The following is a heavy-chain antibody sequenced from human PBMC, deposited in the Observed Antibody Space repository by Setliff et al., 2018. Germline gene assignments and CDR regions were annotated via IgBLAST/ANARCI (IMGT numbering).Heavy chain of an antibody. CDR1: GFTFSSNN. CDR3: ARGSSSSGVDY. Sequence: PGGSLRLSCAASGFTFSSNNVHWVRQAPGKGLEWVSCISSSGTSIYYADSVKGRFTISKDNAKNSLYLQMNSLRAEDTAVYYCARGSSSSGVDYWGQGTLVTVSS. J-gene: IGHJ4*02. V-gene: IGHV3-21*01. D-gene: IGHD6-6*01. CDR2: ISSSGTSI.